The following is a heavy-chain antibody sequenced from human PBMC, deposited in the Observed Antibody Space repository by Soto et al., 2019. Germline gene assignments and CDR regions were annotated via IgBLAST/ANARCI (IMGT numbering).Heavy chain of an antibody. CDR3: AKNEAVMEWELRGSFDY. Sequence: QVQLVESGGGVVQPGRSLRLSCAASGFTFSSYGMHWVRQAPGKGLEWVAVISYDGSNKYYADSVKGRFTISRDNSKNTLYLQMNSLRAEDTAVYYCAKNEAVMEWELRGSFDYWGQGTLVTVSS. D-gene: IGHD1-26*01. V-gene: IGHV3-30*18. CDR2: ISYDGSNK. CDR1: GFTFSSYG. J-gene: IGHJ4*02.